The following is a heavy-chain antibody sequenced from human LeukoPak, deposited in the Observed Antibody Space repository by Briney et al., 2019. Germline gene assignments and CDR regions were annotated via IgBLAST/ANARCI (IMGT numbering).Heavy chain of an antibody. D-gene: IGHD1-26*01. V-gene: IGHV5-51*01. Sequence: GESLKISCKHSEYSFPNYCIGWVRPMPGKGLEWMGIIYPGDSETRYSPSFQGQVTISADKSISTAYLQWSSLKASDTAMYYCARHTGGATLLDYWGQGTLVTVSS. J-gene: IGHJ4*02. CDR2: IYPGDSET. CDR1: EYSFPNYC. CDR3: ARHTGGATLLDY.